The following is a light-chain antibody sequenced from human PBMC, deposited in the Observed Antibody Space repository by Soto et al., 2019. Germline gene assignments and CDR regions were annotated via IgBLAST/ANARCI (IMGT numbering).Light chain of an antibody. CDR1: SSDVGGNNY. CDR3: CSYAGGYSYV. Sequence: QSVLTQPRSVSGTPGQSVTISCTGTSSDVGGNNYVSSYQQHPGKAPKLMISDLSRRPTGVPDRFSGSKSGNPASLTISGLQAEDEADYYCCSYAGGYSYVFGTGTKVTVL. V-gene: IGLV2-11*01. J-gene: IGLJ1*01. CDR2: DLS.